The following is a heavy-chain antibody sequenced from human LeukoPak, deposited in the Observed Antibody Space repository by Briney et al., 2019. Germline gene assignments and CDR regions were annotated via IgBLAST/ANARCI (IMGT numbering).Heavy chain of an antibody. J-gene: IGHJ4*02. CDR2: IKSKTHGGTT. CDR3: TTMGYSGYDFNY. V-gene: IGHV3-15*01. Sequence: GGSLRLSCAASGFTFSNAWMNWVRQAPGKGLEWVARIKSKTHGGTTDYAAPVKGRFTISRDDSKNTLFLQMNSLKTEDTAVYYCTTMGYSGYDFNYWGQGTLVTVSS. D-gene: IGHD5-12*01. CDR1: GFTFSNAW.